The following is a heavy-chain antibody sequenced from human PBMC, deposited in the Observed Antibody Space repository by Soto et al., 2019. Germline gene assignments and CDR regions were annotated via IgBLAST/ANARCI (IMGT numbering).Heavy chain of an antibody. CDR1: GFTFSSYA. Sequence: QVQLVESGGGVVQPGRSLRLSCAASGFTFSSYAMHWVRQAPGKGLEWVAVISYDGSNKYYADSVKGRFTISRDNSKNTXYXQMNSLRAEDTAVYYCARDPRQVYYGSGSFGYGMDVWGQGTTVTVSS. D-gene: IGHD3-10*01. CDR2: ISYDGSNK. V-gene: IGHV3-30-3*01. J-gene: IGHJ6*02. CDR3: ARDPRQVYYGSGSFGYGMDV.